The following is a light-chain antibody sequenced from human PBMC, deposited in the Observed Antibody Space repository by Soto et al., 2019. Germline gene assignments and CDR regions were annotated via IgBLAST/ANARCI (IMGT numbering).Light chain of an antibody. J-gene: IGKJ4*01. Sequence: EMVLPQSPAPLSLSPGERATLSCRASQSVSSYLACYQQKPGQAPRLLIYDASNRATGIPARFSGSGSGTDFTLTISSLEPEAFAVYYCQQRSNWPPLTFGGGTKVELK. CDR1: QSVSSY. V-gene: IGKV3-11*01. CDR3: QQRSNWPPLT. CDR2: DAS.